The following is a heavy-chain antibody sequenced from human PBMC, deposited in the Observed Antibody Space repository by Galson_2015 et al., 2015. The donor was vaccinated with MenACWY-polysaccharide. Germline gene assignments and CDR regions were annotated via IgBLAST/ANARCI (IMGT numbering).Heavy chain of an antibody. V-gene: IGHV1-2*02. CDR1: GYTFSGYH. CDR2: IHPNSGGT. Sequence: SVKVSCKASGYTFSGYHIHWVRQAPGQGLEWMGWIHPNSGGTTFAQKFQGRVTMTRDTSVSTVYMELRSVTAADTAVYYCARAPRRDNRFGWFDYWGQGTLVTVSS. D-gene: IGHD5-18*01. J-gene: IGHJ4*02. CDR3: ARAPRRDNRFGWFDY.